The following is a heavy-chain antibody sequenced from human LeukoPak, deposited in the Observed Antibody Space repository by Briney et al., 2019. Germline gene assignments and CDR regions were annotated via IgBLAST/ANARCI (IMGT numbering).Heavy chain of an antibody. CDR3: ARVRYYYYGMDV. V-gene: IGHV4-59*01. Sequence: SETLSLTCTVSGGSISSYYWSWIRQPPGKGLEWIGYIYYSGSTNYNPSLKSRVTMSVDTSKNQFSLKLSSVTAADTAVYYCARVRYYYYGMDVWGQGTTVTVSS. CDR1: GGSISSYY. CDR2: IYYSGST. J-gene: IGHJ6*02.